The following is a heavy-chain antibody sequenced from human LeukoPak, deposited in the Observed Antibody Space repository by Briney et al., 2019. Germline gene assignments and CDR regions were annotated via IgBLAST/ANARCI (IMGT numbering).Heavy chain of an antibody. CDR2: INPNSGGT. D-gene: IGHD6-6*01. CDR1: GYTFTGYY. Sequence: GASVKVSCKASGYTFTGYYMHWVRQAPGQGLEWMGRINPNSGGTNYAQKFQGRVTMTRDTSISTAYMELSRLRSDDTAVYYCARDLLYSSSSLGVGYWGQGTLVTVSS. V-gene: IGHV1-2*06. J-gene: IGHJ4*02. CDR3: ARDLLYSSSSLGVGY.